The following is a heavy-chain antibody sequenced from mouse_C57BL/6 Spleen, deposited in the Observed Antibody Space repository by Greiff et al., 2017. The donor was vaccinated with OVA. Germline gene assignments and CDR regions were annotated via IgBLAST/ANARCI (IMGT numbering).Heavy chain of an antibody. V-gene: IGHV2-5*01. CDR1: GFSLTSYG. J-gene: IGHJ4*01. CDR3: AKKYPDYSLDY. Sequence: VQLVESGPGLVQPSQSLSITCTVSGFSLTSYGVHWVRQSPGKGLEWLGVIWRGGSTDYNAAFMSRLSITQDNSKSQVFFKMNSLQADDTAIYYSAKKYPDYSLDYWGQGTSVTVSS. CDR2: IWRGGST.